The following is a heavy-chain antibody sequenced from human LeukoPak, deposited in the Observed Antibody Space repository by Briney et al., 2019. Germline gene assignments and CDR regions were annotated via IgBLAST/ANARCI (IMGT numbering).Heavy chain of an antibody. D-gene: IGHD6-19*01. CDR1: GGSISSYY. CDR2: IYYTGAT. V-gene: IGHV4-59*08. Sequence: PSETLSLTCTVSGGSISSYYWTWIRQPPGKGLEWIGYIYYTGATSYNPSLKRRVTISVDTSKNQFSLKLTSVTAADTAVYYCAKYGGSGWVIDYWGQGTLVTVSS. J-gene: IGHJ4*02. CDR3: AKYGGSGWVIDY.